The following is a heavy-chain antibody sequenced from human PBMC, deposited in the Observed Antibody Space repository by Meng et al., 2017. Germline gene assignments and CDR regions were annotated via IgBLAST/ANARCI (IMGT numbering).Heavy chain of an antibody. J-gene: IGHJ4*02. Sequence: GQVGSGGERAGGGVEVWGKASGYTCARYGMGWGRQGGGEGGEGMGWSNTNAGNPTYAQGFTGRFGFSVDTSVSTAYLQISSLKAEDTAVYYCARGAGDTWELLPALSFDYWGQGTLVTVSS. CDR3: ARGAGDTWELLPALSFDY. CDR2: SNTNAGNP. V-gene: IGHV7-4-1*02. CDR1: GYTCARYG. D-gene: IGHD1-26*01.